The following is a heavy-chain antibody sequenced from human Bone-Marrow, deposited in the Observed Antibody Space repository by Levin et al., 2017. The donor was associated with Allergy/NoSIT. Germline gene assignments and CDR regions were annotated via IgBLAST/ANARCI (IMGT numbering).Heavy chain of an antibody. V-gene: IGHV4-38-2*02. Sequence: SETLSLTCAVSGYSISSGYHWAWIRQTPGKGLEWIGSIYHRGSTYYNPSLKSRVILLIDMSKNQFSLRVRSVTAADPAVYYCARDLAEIGVLVATITDAFDIWGQGTMVSVSA. CDR3: ARDLAEIGVLVATITDAFDI. J-gene: IGHJ3*02. CDR2: IYHRGST. CDR1: GYSISSGYH. D-gene: IGHD2-15*01.